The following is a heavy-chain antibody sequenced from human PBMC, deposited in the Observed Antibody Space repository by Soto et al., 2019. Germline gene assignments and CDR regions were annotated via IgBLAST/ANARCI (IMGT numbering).Heavy chain of an antibody. D-gene: IGHD4-17*01. CDR3: TSSWGDYRCFDY. CDR1: GCTFSDHY. V-gene: IGHV3-72*01. J-gene: IGHJ4*02. CDR2: IRNKANSFTT. Sequence: EVQLVESGGGLVQPGGSLRRSCAASGCTFSDHYMDWVRQAPGKGLGWVGRIRNKANSFTTEYAASVTGRFTISRDDSRNSLYLQMNSMKTEDTAVYYCTSSWGDYRCFDYWGQGALVTVSS.